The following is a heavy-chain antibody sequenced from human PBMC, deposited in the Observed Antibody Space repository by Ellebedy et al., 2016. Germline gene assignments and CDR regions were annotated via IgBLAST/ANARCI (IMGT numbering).Heavy chain of an antibody. D-gene: IGHD2-15*01. Sequence: GGSLRLXXKGSGYSFTSYWIGWVRQMPGKGLEWMGIIYPGDSDTRYSPSFQGQVTISADKSISTAYLQWSSLKASDTAMYYCARQPSCSGGSCYSGGGPVFDYWGQGTLVTVSS. CDR3: ARQPSCSGGSCYSGGGPVFDY. V-gene: IGHV5-51*01. J-gene: IGHJ4*02. CDR2: IYPGDSDT. CDR1: GYSFTSYW.